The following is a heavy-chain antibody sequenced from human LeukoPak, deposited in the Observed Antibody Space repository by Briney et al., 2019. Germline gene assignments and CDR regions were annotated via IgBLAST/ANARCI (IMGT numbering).Heavy chain of an antibody. CDR1: GGSISSSSYY. CDR2: IYYSGST. CDR3: ARHYYDSSGYYPFDY. D-gene: IGHD3-22*01. J-gene: IGHJ4*02. Sequence: SETLSLTCTVSGGSISSSSYYWGWIRQPPGKGPEWIGSIYYSGSTYYNPSLKSRVTISVDTSKNQFSLKLSSVTAADTAVYYCARHYYDSSGYYPFDYWGQGTLVTVSS. V-gene: IGHV4-39*01.